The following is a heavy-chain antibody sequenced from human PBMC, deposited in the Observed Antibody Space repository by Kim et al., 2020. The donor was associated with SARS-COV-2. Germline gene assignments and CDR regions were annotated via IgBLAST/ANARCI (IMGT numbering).Heavy chain of an antibody. J-gene: IGHJ6*02. CDR1: GYTFTSYG. D-gene: IGHD2-2*01. CDR3: ATRTSRYYYYGMDV. Sequence: ASVKVSCKASGYTFTSYGISWVRQAPGQGLEWMGWISAYNGNTNYAQKLQGRVTMTTDTSTSTAYMELRSLRSDDTAVYYCATRTSRYYYYGMDVWGQGTTVTVSS. V-gene: IGHV1-18*01. CDR2: ISAYNGNT.